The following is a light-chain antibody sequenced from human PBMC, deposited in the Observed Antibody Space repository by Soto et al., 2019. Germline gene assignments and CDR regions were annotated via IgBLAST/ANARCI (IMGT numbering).Light chain of an antibody. J-gene: IGKJ2*01. CDR2: GAS. V-gene: IGKV3-20*01. CDR3: QQYGNSPYT. CDR1: QSVYSNY. Sequence: EIVLTQFPDTLSLSPGEAATLSCRASQSVYSNYFAWYQQRSGQAPNLLIFGASTRYAGIPERFSGRGSATDFTLTIRGLEPEDSAVYYWQQYGNSPYTFGQGTKLEIK.